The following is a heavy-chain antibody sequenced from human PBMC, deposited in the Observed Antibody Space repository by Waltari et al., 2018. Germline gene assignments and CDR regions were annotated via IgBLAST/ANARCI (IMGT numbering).Heavy chain of an antibody. CDR1: GLTFSSCE. V-gene: IGHV3-48*03. CDR3: ARPSTEYYYYYYYMDV. J-gene: IGHJ6*03. CDR2: ISNSGSTT. Sequence: DVQVVESGGVWVQRGGSLSLACVASGLTFSSCECTWVRQVPGKGREWVSYISNSGSTTYYADSVKGRFTIYRDNAKNSMYLEMDSLRAEDTAVYYCARPSTEYYYYYYYMDVWGKGTTVTVS.